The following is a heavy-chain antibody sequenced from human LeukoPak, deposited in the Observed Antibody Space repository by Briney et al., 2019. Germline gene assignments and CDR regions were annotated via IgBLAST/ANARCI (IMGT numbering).Heavy chain of an antibody. CDR2: IYTSGST. CDR1: GGSISSGSYY. J-gene: IGHJ4*02. CDR3: ARVSRKRYFDWCIDY. V-gene: IGHV4-61*02. Sequence: SETLSLTCTVSGGSISSGSYYWSWIRQPAGKGLEWIGRIYTSGSTNYNPSLKSRVTMSVDTSKNQFSLKLSSVTAADTAVYYCARVSRKRYFDWCIDYWGQGTLVTVSS. D-gene: IGHD3-9*01.